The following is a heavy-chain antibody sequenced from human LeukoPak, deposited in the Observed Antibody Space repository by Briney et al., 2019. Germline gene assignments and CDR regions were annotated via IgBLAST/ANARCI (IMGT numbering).Heavy chain of an antibody. CDR1: GFTFSSHG. CDR3: ARDQGSGSSWYEVPGY. Sequence: GRSLRLSCAASGFTFSSHGMHWVRQAPGKGLEWVAVIWYDGSNKYYADSVKGRFTISRDNSKNTLYLQMNSLRAEETAVYYCARDQGSGSSWYEVPGYWGQGTLVTVSS. J-gene: IGHJ4*02. CDR2: IWYDGSNK. D-gene: IGHD6-13*01. V-gene: IGHV3-33*01.